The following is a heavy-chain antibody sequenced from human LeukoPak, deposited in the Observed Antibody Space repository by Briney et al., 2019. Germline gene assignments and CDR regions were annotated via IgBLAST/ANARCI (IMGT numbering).Heavy chain of an antibody. CDR2: ISWNSGSI. Sequence: GGSLRLSCAASGFTFDDYAMRWVRQAPGKGLEWVSGISWNSGSIGYADSVKGRFTISRDNAKNSLYLQMNSLRAEDTALYYCAKDMIRGYSSSPYYFDYWGQGTLVTVSS. J-gene: IGHJ4*02. CDR3: AKDMIRGYSSSPYYFDY. CDR1: GFTFDDYA. D-gene: IGHD6-13*01. V-gene: IGHV3-9*01.